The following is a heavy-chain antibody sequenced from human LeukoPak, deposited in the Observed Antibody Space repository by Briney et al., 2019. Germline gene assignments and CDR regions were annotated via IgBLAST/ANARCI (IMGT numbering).Heavy chain of an antibody. CDR1: GYTFTGYY. CDR2: INPNSGGT. Sequence: WASVKVSCKASGYTFTGYYMHWVRQAPGQGLEWMGWINPNSGGTNYAQKFQGRATMTRDTSISTAYMELSRLRSDDTAVYYCATDYGDYGYWGQGTLVTVSS. J-gene: IGHJ4*02. V-gene: IGHV1-2*02. D-gene: IGHD4-17*01. CDR3: ATDYGDYGY.